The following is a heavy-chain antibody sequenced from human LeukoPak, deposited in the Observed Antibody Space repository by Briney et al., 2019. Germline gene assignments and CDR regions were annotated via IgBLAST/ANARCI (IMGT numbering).Heavy chain of an antibody. D-gene: IGHD6-19*01. V-gene: IGHV3-7*02. Sequence: GGSLRLSCTASGFTFSSYWMNWVRQAPGKGLEWVANIKQDGSEKYYVDSVKGRFTISRDNAKKSLYLQMNSLRAEDTAVYYCARVGAVAAADCWGQGTLVTVSS. CDR3: ARVGAVAAADC. J-gene: IGHJ4*02. CDR1: GFTFSSYW. CDR2: IKQDGSEK.